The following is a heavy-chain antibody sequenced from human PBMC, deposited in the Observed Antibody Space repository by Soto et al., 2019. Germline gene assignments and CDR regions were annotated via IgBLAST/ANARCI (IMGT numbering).Heavy chain of an antibody. CDR2: ISAYNGDT. Sequence: QVQLVQSGAEVKKPGASVKVSCKASGYTFNNYGISWVRQAPGQGLEWVGWISAYNGDTRYAQKLQGRVSMTTDTSTSTAYMELRSLRSDDTAVYYCVRGGGFGVLNWFDPWGQGTLVIVSS. CDR3: VRGGGFGVLNWFDP. V-gene: IGHV1-18*01. CDR1: GYTFNNYG. J-gene: IGHJ5*02. D-gene: IGHD3-3*01.